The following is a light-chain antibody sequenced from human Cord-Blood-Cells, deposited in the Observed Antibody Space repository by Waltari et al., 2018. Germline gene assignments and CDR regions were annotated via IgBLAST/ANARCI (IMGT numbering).Light chain of an antibody. CDR2: AAS. Sequence: DIQMTQSPSSVSASVGDRVTLTCRASYGISSWLAWYQQKPGKAPKLLIYAASSLQSGVPSRFSGSGSGTDFTLTISSLQPEDFATYYCQQANSFPPTFGGGTKVEIK. CDR3: QQANSFPPT. V-gene: IGKV1D-12*01. J-gene: IGKJ4*01. CDR1: YGISSW.